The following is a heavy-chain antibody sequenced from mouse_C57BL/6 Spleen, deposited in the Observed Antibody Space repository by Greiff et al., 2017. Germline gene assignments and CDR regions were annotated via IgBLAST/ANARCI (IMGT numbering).Heavy chain of an antibody. V-gene: IGHV1-50*01. Sequence: QVQLKQPGAELVKPGASVKLSCKASGYTFTSYWMQWVKQRPGQGLEWIGEIDPSDSYTNYNQKFKGKATLTVDTSSSTAYMQLSSLTSEDSAVYYCARPGPHWYFDVWGTGTTVTVSS. CDR1: GYTFTSYW. D-gene: IGHD4-1*01. CDR3: ARPGPHWYFDV. J-gene: IGHJ1*03. CDR2: IDPSDSYT.